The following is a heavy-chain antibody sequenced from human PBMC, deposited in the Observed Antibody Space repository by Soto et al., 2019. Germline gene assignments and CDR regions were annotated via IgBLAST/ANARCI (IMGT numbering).Heavy chain of an antibody. CDR1: GFTFSSYG. CDR3: AKDSGRGSADYYCDY. CDR2: LSTDGRNK. D-gene: IGHD3-10*01. V-gene: IGHV3-30*18. J-gene: IGHJ4*02. Sequence: QVQLVESGGGVVQPGRSLRLSCAASGFTFSSYGMHWVRQAPGKGLEWVAVLSTDGRNKYNADSVKGRFTISRDNSKNTLYLQMDSLRTEDTAVYYCAKDSGRGSADYYCDYWGQGTLVTVSS.